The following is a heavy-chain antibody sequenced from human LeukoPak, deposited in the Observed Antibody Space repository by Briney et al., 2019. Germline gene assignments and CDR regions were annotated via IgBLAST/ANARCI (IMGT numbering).Heavy chain of an antibody. Sequence: GASVKVSCKISGALLIEISIHWARQSPGKGLEWMGGFDSEDGKTKAAQNFLDRVSLTEDTSLGTAYMELRSVTSQDTAVYYCVTGSSERDYYESHMFYFGDSWGQGTVVTVSS. D-gene: IGHD3-22*01. J-gene: IGHJ4*02. CDR2: FDSEDGKT. CDR3: VTGSSERDYYESHMFYFGDS. CDR1: GALLIEIS. V-gene: IGHV1-24*01.